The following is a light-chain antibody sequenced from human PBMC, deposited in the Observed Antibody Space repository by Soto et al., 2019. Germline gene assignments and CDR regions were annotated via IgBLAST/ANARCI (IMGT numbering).Light chain of an antibody. CDR1: QTVSSN. V-gene: IGKV3-15*01. Sequence: EIVMTQSPATLSVSPGERAPLSCRASQTVSSNLAWYQQKPGQAPRLLIYDASARATGIPARFSGSGSATEFTLTISSLQSEDFAVYYCQQYYNWPPITFGQGTRLEIK. CDR2: DAS. CDR3: QQYYNWPPIT. J-gene: IGKJ5*01.